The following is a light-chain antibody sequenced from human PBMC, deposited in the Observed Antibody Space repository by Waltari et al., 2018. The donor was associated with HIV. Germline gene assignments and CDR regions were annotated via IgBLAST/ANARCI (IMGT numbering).Light chain of an antibody. V-gene: IGLV2-14*03. Sequence: QSALTQPASVSGSPGQSITISCTGTSSDVGGYSYVSWYQQHPGKAPKLMIFDVSNRPSGVSNRFSGSKSGNTASLTISGLQAEDEADYYCVSYTSSSTLLFGTGTKVTVL. J-gene: IGLJ1*01. CDR1: SSDVGGYSY. CDR2: DVS. CDR3: VSYTSSSTLL.